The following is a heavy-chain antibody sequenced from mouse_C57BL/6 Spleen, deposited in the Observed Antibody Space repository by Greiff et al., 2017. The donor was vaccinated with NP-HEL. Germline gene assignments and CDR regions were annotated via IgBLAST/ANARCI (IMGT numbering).Heavy chain of an antibody. J-gene: IGHJ4*01. V-gene: IGHV2-6-1*01. D-gene: IGHD2-4*01. CDR2: IWSDGST. CDR3: ARHSPYDYDGGYYAMDY. CDR1: GFSLTSYG. Sequence: VKLVESGPGLVAPSQSLSITCTVSGFSLTSYGVHWVRQPPGKGLEWLVVIWSDGSTTYNSALKSRLSISKDNYKSQVFLKMNSLQTDDTAMYYCARHSPYDYDGGYYAMDYWGQGTSVTVSS.